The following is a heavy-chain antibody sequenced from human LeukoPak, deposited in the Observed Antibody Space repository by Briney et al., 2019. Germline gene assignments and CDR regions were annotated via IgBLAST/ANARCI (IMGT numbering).Heavy chain of an antibody. V-gene: IGHV5-51*01. CDR1: GYSFTSYW. Sequence: GESLKISCKGSGYSFTSYWIGWVRQMPGKGLEWMGIIYPGYSDTRYSPSFQGQVTISADKSISTAYLQWSSLKASDTAMYYCARGGPHYYDSSGPTPHYYMDVWGKGTTVTVSS. J-gene: IGHJ6*03. CDR2: IYPGYSDT. CDR3: ARGGPHYYDSSGPTPHYYMDV. D-gene: IGHD3-22*01.